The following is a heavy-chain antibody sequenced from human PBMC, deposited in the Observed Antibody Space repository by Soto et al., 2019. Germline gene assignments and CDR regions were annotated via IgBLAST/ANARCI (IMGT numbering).Heavy chain of an antibody. V-gene: IGHV1-18*01. CDR3: ARDPAAAAGGYYYYYGMDV. J-gene: IGHJ6*04. Sequence: ASVKVSCKASGYTFTSYGISWVRQAPGQGLEWMGWISAYNGNTNYAQKLQGRVTMTTDTSTSTAYMELRSLRSDDTAVYYCARDPAAAAGGYYYYYGMDVWGKGTTVTV. D-gene: IGHD6-13*01. CDR2: ISAYNGNT. CDR1: GYTFTSYG.